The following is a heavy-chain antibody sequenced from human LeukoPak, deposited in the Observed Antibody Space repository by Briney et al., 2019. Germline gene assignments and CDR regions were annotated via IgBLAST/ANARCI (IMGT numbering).Heavy chain of an antibody. D-gene: IGHD2-21*02. CDR3: AKDISGGDCPDY. CDR2: ISGSGTYT. J-gene: IGHJ4*02. CDR1: GFTFSSYA. V-gene: IGHV3-23*01. Sequence: GGSLRLSCAASGFTFSSYAMNWVRQAPGKGLEWVSAISGSGTYTYYADSVKGRFTISRDNSKNTVYLQMNNLRGDDTAVYYCAKDISGGDCPDYWGQGTLVTVSS.